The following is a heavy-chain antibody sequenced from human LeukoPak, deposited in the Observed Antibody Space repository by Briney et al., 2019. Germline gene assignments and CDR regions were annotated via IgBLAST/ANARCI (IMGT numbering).Heavy chain of an antibody. CDR2: IIPILGIA. J-gene: IGHJ4*02. Sequence: ASVKVSCKASGGTFSSYAISGVRQAPGQGLEWMGRIIPILGIANYAQKFQGRVTITADKSTSTAYMELSSLRSEDTAVYYCARGSGWELIFDYWGQGTLVTVSS. D-gene: IGHD1-26*01. V-gene: IGHV1-69*04. CDR1: GGTFSSYA. CDR3: ARGSGWELIFDY.